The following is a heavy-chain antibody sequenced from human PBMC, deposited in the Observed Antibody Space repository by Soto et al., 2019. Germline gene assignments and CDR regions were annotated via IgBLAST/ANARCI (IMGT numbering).Heavy chain of an antibody. CDR3: ARAQIGFLVWLPDNYSYGLDV. CDR1: GHSFTGHY. Sequence: SSVKVSCKVSGHSFTGHYMHWVRQAPGQGLEWMGWINPNSGDTDYSRKFQGRVTMTRDTSIKTVYMELSSLRSDDTAVYYCARAQIGFLVWLPDNYSYGLDVWGQGNTVSVSS. J-gene: IGHJ6*02. CDR2: INPNSGDT. V-gene: IGHV1-2*02. D-gene: IGHD3-3*02.